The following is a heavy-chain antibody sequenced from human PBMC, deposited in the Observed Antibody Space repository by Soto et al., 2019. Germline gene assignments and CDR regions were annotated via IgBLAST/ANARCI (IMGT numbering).Heavy chain of an antibody. CDR3: ARDYYDSSGYYPSFDY. D-gene: IGHD3-22*01. CDR1: GFTFTSYW. Sequence: GGSLRLSYAASGFTFTSYWMSWVRQAPGKGLEWVANIKQDGSEKYYVDSVKGRFTISRDNAKNSLYLQMNSLRAEDTAVYYCARDYYDSSGYYPSFDYWGQGALVTVSS. V-gene: IGHV3-7*04. CDR2: IKQDGSEK. J-gene: IGHJ4*02.